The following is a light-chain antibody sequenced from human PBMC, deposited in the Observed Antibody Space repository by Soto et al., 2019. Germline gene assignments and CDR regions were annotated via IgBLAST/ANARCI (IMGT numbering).Light chain of an antibody. CDR2: YAS. V-gene: IGKV3-20*01. CDR3: WQHGSTSIT. Sequence: EIVLTQSPGTLSLSPGERATLSCRASQSVSGNYLTCYQHQTPGPPTLLLYYASSRGTGSLDRLSGSGCGTAVSTPTSRMEPEDFAVDYCWQHGSTSITFGQGTRLEI. J-gene: IGKJ5*01. CDR1: QSVSGNY.